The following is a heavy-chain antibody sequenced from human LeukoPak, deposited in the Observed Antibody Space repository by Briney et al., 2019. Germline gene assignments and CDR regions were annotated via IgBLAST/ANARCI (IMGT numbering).Heavy chain of an antibody. J-gene: IGHJ4*02. Sequence: GGSLRLSCGASGFTFSNYAMTWVRQAPGKGLEWVSTIGISDGSTYNADSVRGRLTISRDNSKNTLYLQMNSLRAEDTAVYYCARTTVVSRYFDYWGQGTLVTVSS. CDR1: GFTFSNYA. CDR2: IGISDGST. D-gene: IGHD4-23*01. V-gene: IGHV3-23*01. CDR3: ARTTVVSRYFDY.